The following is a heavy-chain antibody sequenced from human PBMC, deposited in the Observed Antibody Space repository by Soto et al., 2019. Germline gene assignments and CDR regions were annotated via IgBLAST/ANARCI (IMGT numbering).Heavy chain of an antibody. CDR3: ARDYCSGGSCYSDYFDY. J-gene: IGHJ4*02. CDR1: GFTFSSYG. Sequence: QVQLVESGGGVVQPGRSLRLSCAASGFTFSSYGMHWVRQAPGKGLEWVAVIWYDGSNKYYADSVKGRFTISRDNSKNTLYLQMNSLRAEDTAVYYCARDYCSGGSCYSDYFDYWGQGTLVTVSS. D-gene: IGHD2-15*01. CDR2: IWYDGSNK. V-gene: IGHV3-33*01.